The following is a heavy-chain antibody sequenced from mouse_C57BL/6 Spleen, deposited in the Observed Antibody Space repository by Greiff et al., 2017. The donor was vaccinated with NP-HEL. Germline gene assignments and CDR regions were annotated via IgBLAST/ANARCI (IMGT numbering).Heavy chain of an antibody. CDR1: GYTFTSYW. V-gene: IGHV1-55*01. CDR2: IYPGSGST. J-gene: IGHJ1*03. D-gene: IGHD1-1*01. CDR3: ARSPHYYGSSYGWYCDV. Sequence: VQLQQPGAELVKPGASVKMSCKASGYTFTSYWITWVKQRPGQGLEWIGDIYPGSGSTNYNEKFKSKATLTVDTSSSTAYMQLSSLTSEDSAVYYCARSPHYYGSSYGWYCDVWGTGTTVTVSS.